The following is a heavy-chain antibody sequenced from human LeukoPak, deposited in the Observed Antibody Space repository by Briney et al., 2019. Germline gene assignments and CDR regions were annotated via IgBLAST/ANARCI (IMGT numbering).Heavy chain of an antibody. Sequence: PSETLSLTCTVSGGSISSSSYYWGWIRQPPGKGLEWIGSIYYSGSTYFNPSLKSRVTISVDTSKNQFSLKLSSVTAADTALYYCAKHYMGSSYNHGLDCWGQGTLVTVSS. J-gene: IGHJ4*02. CDR2: IYYSGST. D-gene: IGHD3-10*01. V-gene: IGHV4-39*01. CDR1: GGSISSSSYY. CDR3: AKHYMGSSYNHGLDC.